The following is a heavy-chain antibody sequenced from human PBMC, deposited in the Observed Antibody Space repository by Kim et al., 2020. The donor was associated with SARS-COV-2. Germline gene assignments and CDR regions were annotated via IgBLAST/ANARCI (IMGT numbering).Heavy chain of an antibody. CDR2: ISGSGGST. Sequence: GGSLRLSCAASGFTFSSYAMSWVRQAPGKGLEWVSAISGSGGSTYYADSVKGRFTISRDNSKNTLYLQMNSLRAEDTAVYYCAKAVMEWLVPGDAFDIWGQGTMVTVSS. D-gene: IGHD6-19*01. CDR3: AKAVMEWLVPGDAFDI. CDR1: GFTFSSYA. V-gene: IGHV3-23*01. J-gene: IGHJ3*02.